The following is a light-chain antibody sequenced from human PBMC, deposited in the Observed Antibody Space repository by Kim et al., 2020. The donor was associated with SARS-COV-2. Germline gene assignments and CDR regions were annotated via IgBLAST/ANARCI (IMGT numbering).Light chain of an antibody. Sequence: VSPGERATLSCRASQSVSSYLAWYQQKPGQAPRLLIYDASNRATGIPARFSGSGSGTDFTLTISSLEPEDFAVYYCQQRSNFASTFGPGTKVDIK. CDR3: QQRSNFAST. V-gene: IGKV3-11*01. CDR1: QSVSSY. J-gene: IGKJ3*01. CDR2: DAS.